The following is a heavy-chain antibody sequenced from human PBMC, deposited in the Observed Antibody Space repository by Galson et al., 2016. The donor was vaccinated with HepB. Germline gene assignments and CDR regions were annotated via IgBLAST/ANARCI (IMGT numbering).Heavy chain of an antibody. Sequence: SLRLSCAASGFSFNNYGMHWLRQAPGKGLEWVALISYDGTNKFYVDSVKGRFTISRDNSKNTLCLQMNSLGYDDTARYYCAKGDDGYNFDAFDIWGQGTMVTVSS. J-gene: IGHJ3*02. CDR2: ISYDGTNK. V-gene: IGHV3-30*18. D-gene: IGHD5-24*01. CDR1: GFSFNNYG. CDR3: AKGDDGYNFDAFDI.